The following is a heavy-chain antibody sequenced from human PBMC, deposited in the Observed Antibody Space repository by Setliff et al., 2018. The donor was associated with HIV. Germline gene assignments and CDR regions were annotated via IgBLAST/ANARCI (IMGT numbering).Heavy chain of an antibody. V-gene: IGHV1-18*04. Sequence: ASVKVSCKASGYTFTDFGLSWVRQAPGQGLEWMGWISNNNDNTDYAQDLQGRVTLTTDTSTATAYLELRSLRSDDTAVYYCTRNPVSTWIPLFHHYYYGMDVWGQGTTVTVSS. CDR1: GYTFTDFG. CDR2: ISNNNDNT. J-gene: IGHJ6*02. CDR3: TRNPVSTWIPLFHHYYYGMDV. D-gene: IGHD5-12*01.